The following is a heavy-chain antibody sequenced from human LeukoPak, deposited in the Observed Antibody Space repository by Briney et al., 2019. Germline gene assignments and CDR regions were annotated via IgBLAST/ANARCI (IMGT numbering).Heavy chain of an antibody. V-gene: IGHV4-34*01. CDR2: INHSGST. D-gene: IGHD2-2*01. CDR3: ASRYCSSTSCYAEGAYDAFDI. Sequence: SETLSLTCAVYGGSFSGYYWSWIRQPPGKGLEWIGEINHSGSTNYNPSLKSRVTISVDTSKNQFSLKLSSVTAADTAVYYCASRYCSSTSCYAEGAYDAFDIWGQGTMVTVSS. CDR1: GGSFSGYY. J-gene: IGHJ3*02.